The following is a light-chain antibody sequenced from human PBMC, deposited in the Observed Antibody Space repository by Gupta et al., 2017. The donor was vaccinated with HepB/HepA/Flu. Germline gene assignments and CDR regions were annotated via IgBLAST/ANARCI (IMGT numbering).Light chain of an antibody. Sequence: DVVMTQSPLSLPVTLGQPASISCRSSQSLVYSDGNNYLNWFQQRPGQSPRRLIYKGSNRDSGVTDRFSGSGEGNDFTLKSSRGEEEDVGVYYGIQGKPSRTFGQGTKVEIK. CDR3: IQGKPSRT. CDR2: KGS. CDR1: QSLVYSDGNNY. V-gene: IGKV2-30*01. J-gene: IGKJ1*01.